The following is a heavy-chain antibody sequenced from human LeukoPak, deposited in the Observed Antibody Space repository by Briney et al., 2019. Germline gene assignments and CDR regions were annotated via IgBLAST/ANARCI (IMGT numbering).Heavy chain of an antibody. CDR2: ISYDGSNK. CDR3: AKVGVRGATTSVSIDY. J-gene: IGHJ4*02. Sequence: PGRSLRLSCAASGFTFSSYGTHWVRQAPGKGLEWVAVISYDGSNKYYADSVKGRFTISRDNSKNTLYLQMNSLRAEDTAVYYCAKVGVRGATTSVSIDYWGQGTLVTVSS. CDR1: GFTFSSYG. D-gene: IGHD1-26*01. V-gene: IGHV3-30*18.